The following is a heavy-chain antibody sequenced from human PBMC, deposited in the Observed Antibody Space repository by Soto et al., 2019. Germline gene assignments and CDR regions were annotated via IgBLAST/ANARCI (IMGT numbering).Heavy chain of an antibody. J-gene: IGHJ5*02. Sequence: QVQLQESGPGLVKPSQTLSLTCTVSGGSISSGDYHCSWIRQHPGKGLEWIGYIYYSGSTYYNPSLESRVTISVDTSKNQFSLKLSSVTAADTAADYCARWWSGSRQGFDPWGQGTLVTVSS. CDR1: GGSISSGDYH. CDR3: ARWWSGSRQGFDP. V-gene: IGHV4-31*03. D-gene: IGHD3-3*01. CDR2: IYYSGST.